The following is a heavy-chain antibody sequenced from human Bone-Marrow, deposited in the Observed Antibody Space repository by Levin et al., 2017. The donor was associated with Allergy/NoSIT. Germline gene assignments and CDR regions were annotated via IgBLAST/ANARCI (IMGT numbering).Heavy chain of an antibody. CDR3: SRNKGA. Sequence: PGGSLRLSCIASGFTFTDVWMSWVRQAPGKGPEWVANVKRDGTEKYYLDSVKGRFTISRDNSKNSVYLQMNNLRVEDTAVYYCSRNKGAWGQGTQVTVSS. J-gene: IGHJ1*01. V-gene: IGHV3-7*01. CDR1: GFTFTDVW. CDR2: VKRDGTEK. D-gene: IGHD1/OR15-1a*01.